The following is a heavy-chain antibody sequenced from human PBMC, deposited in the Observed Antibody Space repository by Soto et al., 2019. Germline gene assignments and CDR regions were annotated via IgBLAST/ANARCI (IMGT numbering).Heavy chain of an antibody. Sequence: GGSLRLSWAASGFTFSSHAMSWVRQAPGKGLEWISSISAGSEGAYYADSVKGRFTISRDNSNNTLYLQMNSLRAEDTAVYYCARDLWWYLHWGQGTLVTVSS. CDR2: ISAGSEGA. D-gene: IGHD2-15*01. J-gene: IGHJ4*02. CDR3: ARDLWWYLH. CDR1: GFTFSSHA. V-gene: IGHV3-23*01.